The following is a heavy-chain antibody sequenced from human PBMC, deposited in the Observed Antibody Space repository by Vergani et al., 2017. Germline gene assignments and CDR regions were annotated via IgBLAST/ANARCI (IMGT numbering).Heavy chain of an antibody. CDR3: ARHRGDNDRGGMDV. D-gene: IGHD2-21*02. CDR1: GYSISSTYY. V-gene: IGHV4-38-2*01. CDR2: IYHSGST. J-gene: IGHJ6*02. Sequence: QVQLQESGPGLVKPSETLSLTCAVSGYSISSTYYWGWIRQPPGKGLEWIGSIYHSGSTYTNPSLKSRVTISVATSKNQLSLKLSSVTAADTAVYYCARHRGDNDRGGMDVWGQGTTVTVSS.